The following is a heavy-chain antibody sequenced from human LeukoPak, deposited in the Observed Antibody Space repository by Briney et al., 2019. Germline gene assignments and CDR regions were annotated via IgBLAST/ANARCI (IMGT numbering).Heavy chain of an antibody. CDR2: ISGSGGST. D-gene: IGHD6-13*01. CDR3: ARGKAAAGTQYGMDV. CDR1: GFTSSSYA. V-gene: IGHV3-23*01. Sequence: GGSLRLSRAASGFTSSSYAMSWVRQAPGKGLEWVSAISGSGGSTYYADSVKGRFTISRDNSKNTLYLQMNSLRAEDTAAYYCARGKAAAGTQYGMDVWGQGATVTVSS. J-gene: IGHJ6*02.